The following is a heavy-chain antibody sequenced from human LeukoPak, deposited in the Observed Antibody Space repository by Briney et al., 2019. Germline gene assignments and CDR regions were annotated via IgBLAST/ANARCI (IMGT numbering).Heavy chain of an antibody. Sequence: WGSLRLSCAASVFTFSSYSMNWVRQAPGKGLEWVSYISSSSSTIYYADSVKGRFTISRDNAKNSLYLQMNSLRDEDTAVYYCASSLMVGRYYDSSYYFDYWGQGTLVTVSS. CDR3: ASSLMVGRYYDSSYYFDY. D-gene: IGHD3-22*01. CDR2: ISSSSSTI. CDR1: VFTFSSYS. V-gene: IGHV3-48*02. J-gene: IGHJ4*02.